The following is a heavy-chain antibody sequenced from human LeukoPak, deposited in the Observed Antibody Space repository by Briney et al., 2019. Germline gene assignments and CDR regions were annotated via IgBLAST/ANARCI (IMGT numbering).Heavy chain of an antibody. CDR1: GYIFISYW. CDR2: IYPDDSDT. J-gene: IGHJ4*02. D-gene: IGHD1-1*01. CDR3: ARLQLGNFDY. V-gene: IGHV5-51*01. Sequence: GESLKISCKGSGYIFISYWIGWVRQMPGKGLEWMGIIYPDDSDTEYSPSFQGQVTISADKSIRTAYLQWSSLKASDTAMYYCARLQLGNFDYWGQGTLVTVSS.